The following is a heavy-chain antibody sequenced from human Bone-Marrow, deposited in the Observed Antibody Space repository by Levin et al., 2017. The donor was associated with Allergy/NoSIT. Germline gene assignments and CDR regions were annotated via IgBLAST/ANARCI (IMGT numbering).Heavy chain of an antibody. J-gene: IGHJ3*01. D-gene: IGHD3-9*01. CDR1: GGSISSGHYY. CDR3: ARDFPPGDNLDLLTYYDAVDV. CDR2: IYSSGIT. Sequence: SETLSLTCSVSGGSISSGHYYWSWIRQSAGKGLQWIGRIYSSGITDYNSSLKSRVTISRDTSKNQFSLHLTSVTAADTAIYYCARDFPPGDNLDLLTYYDAVDVWGQGTQVTVSS. V-gene: IGHV4-61*02.